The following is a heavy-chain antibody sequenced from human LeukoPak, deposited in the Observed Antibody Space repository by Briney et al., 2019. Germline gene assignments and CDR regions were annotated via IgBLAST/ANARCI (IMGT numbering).Heavy chain of an antibody. CDR2: IIPIFGTA. Sequence: SVKVSCKASGGTFSSYAISWVRQAPGQGLEWMGGIIPIFGTANYAQKFQGRVTITTDESTSTAYMELSSLRSEDTAVYYCARTLYSGSFHWFDPWGQGTLVTVFS. J-gene: IGHJ5*02. CDR1: GGTFSSYA. D-gene: IGHD1-26*01. V-gene: IGHV1-69*05. CDR3: ARTLYSGSFHWFDP.